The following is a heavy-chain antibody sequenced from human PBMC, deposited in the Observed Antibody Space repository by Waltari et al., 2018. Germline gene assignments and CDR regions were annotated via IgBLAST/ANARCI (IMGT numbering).Heavy chain of an antibody. CDR1: GYTFTGYY. CDR2: INPNSGGT. CDR3: ARDMSTSGYIRGWFDP. J-gene: IGHJ5*02. D-gene: IGHD2-2*01. V-gene: IGHV1-2*02. Sequence: QVQLVQSGAEVKKPGASVKVSCKASGYTFTGYYMHWVRQAPGQGLEWMGWINPNSGGTNYAQKFQGRVTMTRDTSISTAYMELSRLRSDDTAVYYCARDMSTSGYIRGWFDPWGQGTLVTVSS.